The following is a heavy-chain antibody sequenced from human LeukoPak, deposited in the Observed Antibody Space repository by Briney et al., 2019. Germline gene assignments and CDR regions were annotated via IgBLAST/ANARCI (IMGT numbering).Heavy chain of an antibody. Sequence: TGGSLRLSCAASGFTFSDYYMSWIRQAPGKGLEGVSYISYSVTSIYYADSVKGRFTISRDNAKNSLYLQMNSLRADDTAVYYCANSGLNRFEYWGQGALVTVSS. CDR3: ANSGLNRFEY. CDR2: ISYSVTSI. J-gene: IGHJ4*02. CDR1: GFTFSDYY. D-gene: IGHD2-15*01. V-gene: IGHV3-11*01.